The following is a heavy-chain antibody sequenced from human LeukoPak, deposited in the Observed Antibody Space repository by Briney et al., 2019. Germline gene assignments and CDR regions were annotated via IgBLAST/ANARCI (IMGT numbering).Heavy chain of an antibody. J-gene: IGHJ4*02. D-gene: IGHD3-22*01. Sequence: GASLRLSCAASGFTFSSYAMSWVRQAPGKGLEWVSAISGRGGSTYYADSVKGRFTISRDNSKNTLYLQMNSLRAEDTAVYYCAERGREYYDSSGYLDYWGQGTLVTVSS. V-gene: IGHV3-23*01. CDR3: AERGREYYDSSGYLDY. CDR2: ISGRGGST. CDR1: GFTFSSYA.